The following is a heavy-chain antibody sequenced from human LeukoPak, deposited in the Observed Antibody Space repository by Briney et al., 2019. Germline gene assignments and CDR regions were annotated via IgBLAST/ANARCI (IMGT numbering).Heavy chain of an antibody. D-gene: IGHD3-10*01. J-gene: IGHJ6*02. CDR2: MNPNSGNT. V-gene: IGHV1-8*01. CDR3: ASGVVLWFGESDYGMDV. CDR1: GYTFTSYD. Sequence: ASVKVSCKASGYTFTSYDINWVRQATGQGLEWMGWMNPNSGNTGYARKFQGRVTMTRNTSISTAYMELSSLRSEDTAVYYCASGVVLWFGESDYGMDVWGQGTTVTVSS.